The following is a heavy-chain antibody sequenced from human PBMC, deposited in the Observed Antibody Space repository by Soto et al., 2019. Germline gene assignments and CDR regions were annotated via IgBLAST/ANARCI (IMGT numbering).Heavy chain of an antibody. Sequence: QVQLQQWGAGLLKPSETLSLTCAVYGGFVSSGSYYWSWIRQPPGKGLEWIGEMSHSGGTHFNPSLKGRVTISVDTSKTQCSLKMSSVTAADTALYYCARVERGTATTVVDAFDIWGPGTMVTVSS. J-gene: IGHJ3*02. CDR2: MSHSGGT. V-gene: IGHV4-34*01. CDR1: GGFVSSGSYY. D-gene: IGHD1-1*01. CDR3: ARVERGTATTVVDAFDI.